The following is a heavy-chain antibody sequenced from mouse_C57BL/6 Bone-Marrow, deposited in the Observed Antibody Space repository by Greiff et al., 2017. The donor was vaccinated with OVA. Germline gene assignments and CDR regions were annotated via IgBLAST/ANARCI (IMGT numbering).Heavy chain of an antibody. Sequence: EVQLQQSGAELVRPGASVKLSCTASGFNIKDDYMHWVKQRPEQGLEWIGWIDPENGDTEYASKFQGKATITADTSSNTAYLQLSSLTSEDTAVYYCTTGSMDYWGQGTSVTVSS. V-gene: IGHV14-4*01. CDR1: GFNIKDDY. J-gene: IGHJ4*01. CDR3: TTGSMDY. CDR2: IDPENGDT.